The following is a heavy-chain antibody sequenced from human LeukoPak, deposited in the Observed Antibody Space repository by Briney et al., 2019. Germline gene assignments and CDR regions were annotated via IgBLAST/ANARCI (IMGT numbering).Heavy chain of an antibody. Sequence: SETLSLTCLVSGGSMKRSYWTWIRQAPGKGLEWIGNIDGSGNTNYTPSLKSRVTISVDTSKNQFTLKLSSVTAADTAVYYCARFTHCGGDCYALDYWGQGTLVTVSS. D-gene: IGHD2-21*02. V-gene: IGHV4-59*01. CDR1: GGSMKRSY. J-gene: IGHJ4*02. CDR2: IDGSGNT. CDR3: ARFTHCGGDCYALDY.